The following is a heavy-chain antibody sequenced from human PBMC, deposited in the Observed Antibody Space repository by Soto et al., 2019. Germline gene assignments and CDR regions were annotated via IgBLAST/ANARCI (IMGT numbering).Heavy chain of an antibody. D-gene: IGHD3-10*01. CDR1: GYSFTSHG. J-gene: IGHJ6*02. Sequence: QVQLVQSGAEVKKPGASVKVSCKASGYSFTSHGVSWVRQAPGQGLEWMGWISAYNGNTNYAQKFQGRVTMTTDTSTSTAHMELRSLRSDDTAVYYCARDNGFGESDVWGQGTTVTVPS. V-gene: IGHV1-18*01. CDR3: ARDNGFGESDV. CDR2: ISAYNGNT.